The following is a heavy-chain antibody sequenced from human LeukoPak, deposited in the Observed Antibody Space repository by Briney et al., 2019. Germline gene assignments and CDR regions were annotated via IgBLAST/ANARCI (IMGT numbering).Heavy chain of an antibody. CDR1: GYTFTGYY. CDR3: AAGYCSSTSCYGVRGYYYYGMDV. V-gene: IGHV1-2*02. Sequence: GASVKASCKASGYTFTGYYMHWVRQAPGQGLEWMGWINPNSGGTNYAQKFQGRVTMTRDASISTAYMELSRLRSDDTAVYYCAAGYCSSTSCYGVRGYYYYGMDVWGQGTTVTVSS. J-gene: IGHJ6*02. D-gene: IGHD2-2*01. CDR2: INPNSGGT.